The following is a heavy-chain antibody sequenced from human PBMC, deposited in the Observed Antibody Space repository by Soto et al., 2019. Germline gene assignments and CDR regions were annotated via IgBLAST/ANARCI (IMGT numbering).Heavy chain of an antibody. Sequence: QVPLVQSGAEVKNPGASVKVSCKASGYTFSNYGFSWVRQAPGQGLEWMGWIGPYTGVTNYAQKFQGRVTMTTDTSTSTAYMELRSLRSDDTAVYYCARDGDGPGRRYDYWGQGTLITVSS. CDR2: IGPYTGVT. CDR1: GYTFSNYG. D-gene: IGHD3-10*01. J-gene: IGHJ4*02. V-gene: IGHV1-18*01. CDR3: ARDGDGPGRRYDY.